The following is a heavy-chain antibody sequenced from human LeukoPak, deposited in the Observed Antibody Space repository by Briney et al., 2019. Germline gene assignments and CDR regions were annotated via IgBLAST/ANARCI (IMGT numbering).Heavy chain of an antibody. CDR3: TRDQYSSGWYDILFDY. V-gene: IGHV3-49*03. D-gene: IGHD6-19*01. J-gene: IGHJ4*02. Sequence: GRSLRLSCTASGFTFGDYAMSWFRQAPGKGLEWVGFIRSKIYGGTTEYAASVKGRFTISRDDSKSIAYLQMNSLKPEDTAVYYCTRDQYSSGWYDILFDYWGQGTLVTVSS. CDR2: IRSKIYGGTT. CDR1: GFTFGDYA.